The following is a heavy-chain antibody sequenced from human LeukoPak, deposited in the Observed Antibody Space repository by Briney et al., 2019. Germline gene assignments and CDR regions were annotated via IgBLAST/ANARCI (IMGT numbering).Heavy chain of an antibody. CDR1: GYSFSSYW. J-gene: IGHJ3*02. D-gene: IGHD3-22*01. CDR2: IYPGDSDT. V-gene: IGHV5-51*01. CDR3: ARAYYYGSSGYDAFDI. Sequence: GESLKISCKGSGYSFSSYWLVWVRQMPGKGLEWMGIIYPGDSDTRYSPSFQGQVTISADKSTSTAYLQWSSLKASDTAMYYCARAYYYGSSGYDAFDIWGQGTMVTVSS.